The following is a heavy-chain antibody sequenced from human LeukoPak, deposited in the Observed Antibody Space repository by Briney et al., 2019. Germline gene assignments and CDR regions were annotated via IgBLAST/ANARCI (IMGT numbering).Heavy chain of an antibody. CDR3: AKLRRAGLPGELDDLDY. V-gene: IGHV3-30*02. CDR2: IRYDGSNK. J-gene: IGHJ4*02. CDR1: GFTFSSYG. Sequence: PGGSLRLSCAASGFTFSSYGMHWVRQAPGKGLEWVAFIRYDGSNKYYADSVKGRFTISRDNSKSTLYLQMNSLRAEDTAVYYCAKLRRAGLPGELDDLDYWGQGTLVAVSS. D-gene: IGHD3-16*01.